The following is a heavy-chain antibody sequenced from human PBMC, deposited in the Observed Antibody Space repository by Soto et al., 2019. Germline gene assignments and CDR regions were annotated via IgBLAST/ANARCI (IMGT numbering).Heavy chain of an antibody. V-gene: IGHV3-30*18. CDR3: AKARPRIAVAGTGGMDV. Sequence: PGGSLRLSCAASGFTFSSYGMHWVRQAPGKGLEWVAVISYDGSNKYYADSVKGRFTTSRDNSKNTLYLQMNSLRAGDTAVYYCAKARPRIAVAGTGGMDVWGQGTTVTVSS. J-gene: IGHJ6*02. CDR1: GFTFSSYG. CDR2: ISYDGSNK. D-gene: IGHD6-19*01.